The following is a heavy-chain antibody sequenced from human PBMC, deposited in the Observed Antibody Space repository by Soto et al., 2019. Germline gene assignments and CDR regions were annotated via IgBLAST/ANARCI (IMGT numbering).Heavy chain of an antibody. CDR2: IYYSGST. CDR3: ARVSDGMATTQFDY. CDR1: GGSISSGGYY. D-gene: IGHD5-12*01. Sequence: QVQLQESGPGLVKPSQTMSLTCTVSGGSISSGGYYWSWIRQHPGKGLEWIGYIYYSGSTYYNPSLKSRVTISVDTSKNQFSLKLSSVTAADTAVYYCARVSDGMATTQFDYWGQGTLVTVSS. J-gene: IGHJ4*02. V-gene: IGHV4-31*03.